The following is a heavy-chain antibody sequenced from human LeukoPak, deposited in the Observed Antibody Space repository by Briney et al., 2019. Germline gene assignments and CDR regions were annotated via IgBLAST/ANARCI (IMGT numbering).Heavy chain of an antibody. Sequence: SETLSLTCAVSGGSISSSNWWSWVRQPPEKGLEWIGEIYHSGSTNYNPSLKSRVTISVDKSKNQFSLKVNSVTAADTAVYYCARGSAVAGTYGMDVWGQGTTVTVSS. CDR3: ARGSAVAGTYGMDV. CDR1: GGSISSSNW. J-gene: IGHJ6*02. CDR2: IYHSGST. D-gene: IGHD6-19*01. V-gene: IGHV4-4*02.